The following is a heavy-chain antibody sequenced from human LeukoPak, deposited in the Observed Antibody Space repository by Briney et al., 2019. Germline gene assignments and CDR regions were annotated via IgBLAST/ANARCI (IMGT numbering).Heavy chain of an antibody. V-gene: IGHV4-59*08. J-gene: IGHJ4*02. Sequence: SETLSLTCTVSGGSISSYYWSWIRQPPGKGLEWIGYIYYSGSTNYNPSLKSRVTISVDTSKNQFSLKLSSVTAADTAVYYCATHSGTPYYFDYWGQGTLVTVSS. CDR3: ATHSGTPYYFDY. D-gene: IGHD1-1*01. CDR1: GGSISSYY. CDR2: IYYSGST.